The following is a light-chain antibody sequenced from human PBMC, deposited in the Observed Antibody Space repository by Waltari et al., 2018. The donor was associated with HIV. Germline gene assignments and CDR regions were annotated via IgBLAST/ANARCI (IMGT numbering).Light chain of an antibody. CDR3: QQYGSSLWT. J-gene: IGKJ1*01. Sequence: EIVLTQSPGTLSLSPGERATLSCRASQSVSSSYLAWYQQKPGQAPRLLIYGAYSRATGIPDRFIGSGSGTDFTLTISRLEPEDFAVYYCQQYGSSLWTFGQGTKVEIK. CDR1: QSVSSSY. CDR2: GAY. V-gene: IGKV3-20*01.